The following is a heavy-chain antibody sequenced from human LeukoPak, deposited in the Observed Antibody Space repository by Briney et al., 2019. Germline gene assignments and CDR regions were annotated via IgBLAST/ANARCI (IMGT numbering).Heavy chain of an antibody. CDR3: VRDRAVAAMEY. Sequence: PGGSLRLSCAASGFTFSSHWMHWVLQAPGKGLVWVSRINSDGSTTSYADSVKGRFTISRDNAKNTLYLQMNSLRAEDTAGYYCVRDRAVAAMEYWGPGTLVTVSS. V-gene: IGHV3-74*01. CDR2: INSDGSTT. D-gene: IGHD6-19*01. J-gene: IGHJ4*02. CDR1: GFTFSSHW.